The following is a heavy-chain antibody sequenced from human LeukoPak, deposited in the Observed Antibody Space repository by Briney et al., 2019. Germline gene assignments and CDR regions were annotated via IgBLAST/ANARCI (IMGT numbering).Heavy chain of an antibody. CDR3: ARSYIVVVPAVYFDC. CDR1: GYTFSTYA. D-gene: IGHD2-2*01. Sequence: GASVKVSCKTSGYTFSTYAIQWVRQAPGQRLEWMGWINGGDGNTKFSQKFQGRVTITRDTSASSSYMELSSLRSEDTAVYYCARSYIVVVPAVYFDCWGQGTLVTVSS. V-gene: IGHV1-3*01. CDR2: INGGDGNT. J-gene: IGHJ4*02.